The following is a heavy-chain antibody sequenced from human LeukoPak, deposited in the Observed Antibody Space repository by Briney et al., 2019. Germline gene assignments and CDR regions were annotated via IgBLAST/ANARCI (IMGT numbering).Heavy chain of an antibody. J-gene: IGHJ6*03. CDR1: GFSFSDYY. Sequence: GGSLRLSCAASGFSFSDYYMSWIRQAPGKGLECVSYISSSGSSKYYADSVKGRFSISRDNAKNSLYLQMNSLRAEDTAVYYCARKKGSAAYYYYYMDVWGKGTTVTVSS. CDR3: ARKKGSAAYYYYYMDV. D-gene: IGHD2-15*01. V-gene: IGHV3-11*01. CDR2: ISSSGSSK.